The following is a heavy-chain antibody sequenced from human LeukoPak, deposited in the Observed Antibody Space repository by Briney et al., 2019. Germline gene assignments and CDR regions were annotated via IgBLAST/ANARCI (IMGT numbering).Heavy chain of an antibody. CDR2: IYYSGST. V-gene: IGHV4-39*07. CDR3: ARTAVAGTQSFDY. D-gene: IGHD6-19*01. CDR1: GGSISSTFYY. Sequence: SETLSLTCTVSGGSISSTFYYWGWIRQPPGKGLEWIGSIYYSGSTYYNPSLKSRVTISVDTSKNQFSLKLSSVTAADTAVYYCARTAVAGTQSFDYWGQGTLVTVSS. J-gene: IGHJ4*02.